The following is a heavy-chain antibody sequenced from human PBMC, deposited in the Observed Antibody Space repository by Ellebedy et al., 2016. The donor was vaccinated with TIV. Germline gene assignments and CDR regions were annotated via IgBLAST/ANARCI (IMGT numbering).Heavy chain of an antibody. V-gene: IGHV4-61*02. Sequence: MPSETLSLTCTVSGGSISSSSYYWSWIRQPAGKGLEWIGRIYTSGSTNYNPSLESPVTLSVDTSKSQFSLKLTSVTAADTAVYYCARGPGAATEETFDIWGQGTLVTVSS. D-gene: IGHD1-26*01. CDR1: GGSISSSSYY. J-gene: IGHJ3*02. CDR2: IYTSGST. CDR3: ARGPGAATEETFDI.